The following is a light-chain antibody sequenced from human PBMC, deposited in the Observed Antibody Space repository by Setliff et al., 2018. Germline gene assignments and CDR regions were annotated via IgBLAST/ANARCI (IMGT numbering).Light chain of an antibody. V-gene: IGLV2-8*01. CDR1: SSDVGGYKN. CDR2: EVT. CDR3: TSYAGSNNYV. J-gene: IGLJ1*01. Sequence: QSALTQPPSASGSPGQSVTISCTGTSSDVGGYKNVSWFQQHPGKAPKLMIYEVTKRPSGVPDRFSGSKSGNTASLTVSVLQAEDEADYYCTSYAGSNNYVLGTGTKV.